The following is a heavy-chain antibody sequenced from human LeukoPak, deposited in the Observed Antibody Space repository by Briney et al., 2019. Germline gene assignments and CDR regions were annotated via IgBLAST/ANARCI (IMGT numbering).Heavy chain of an antibody. D-gene: IGHD6-6*01. CDR1: GYTFTGYY. CDR3: ARDRNSGSSLDI. Sequence: ASVTVSCKASGYTFTGYYIHWVRQAAGQGLEWMGWISPYSGDTNYAQNFQGRVTMTRDTSISTAYMELSSLKSDDTAVYYCARDRNSGSSLDIWGQGTMLTVSS. J-gene: IGHJ3*02. CDR2: ISPYSGDT. V-gene: IGHV1-2*02.